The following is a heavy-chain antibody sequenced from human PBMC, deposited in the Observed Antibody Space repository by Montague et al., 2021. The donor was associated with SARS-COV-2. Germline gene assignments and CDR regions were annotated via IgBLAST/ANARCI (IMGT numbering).Heavy chain of an antibody. CDR3: ARERYSFSLTRGSTWFDP. CDR1: GSCYSGSY. J-gene: IGHJ5*02. CDR2: FNHRGNT. D-gene: IGHD3-9*01. V-gene: IGHV4-34*01. Sequence: SETLSLTCSILGSCYSGSYRNRTRLHSGHRLKSNGDFNHRGNTNYNPSLKSRVTISVDTSKNQFSLKLSSVTAADTAVYYCARERYSFSLTRGSTWFDPWGQGTLVTVSS.